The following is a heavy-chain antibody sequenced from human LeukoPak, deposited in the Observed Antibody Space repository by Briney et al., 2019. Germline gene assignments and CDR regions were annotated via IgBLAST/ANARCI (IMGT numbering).Heavy chain of an antibody. CDR3: ARRSKSVLYYYYYYMDV. CDR2: IYYSGST. V-gene: IGHV4-39*01. D-gene: IGHD2-8*01. J-gene: IGHJ6*03. Sequence: AETLSLTCTVSGGSISSYYWSWIRQPPGKGLEWIGSIYYSGSTYYNPSLKSRVTISVDTSKNQFSLKLSSVTAADTAVYYCARRSKSVLYYYYYYMDVWGKGTTVTISS. CDR1: GGSISSYY.